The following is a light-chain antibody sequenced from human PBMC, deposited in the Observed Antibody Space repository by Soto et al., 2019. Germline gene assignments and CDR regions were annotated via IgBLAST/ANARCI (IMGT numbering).Light chain of an antibody. CDR2: AAS. CDR1: QTTSIY. V-gene: IGKV1-39*01. J-gene: IGKJ1*01. CDR3: QQSYGAPPT. Sequence: DIQLTQSPSSLSASLGDRVTITCRASQTTSIYLNWYQQKPGKAPRLLIYAASSLQSGVPSXXSGSGSGTDFTLTISSLQPEDFATYYCQQSYGAPPTFGQGTKVESK.